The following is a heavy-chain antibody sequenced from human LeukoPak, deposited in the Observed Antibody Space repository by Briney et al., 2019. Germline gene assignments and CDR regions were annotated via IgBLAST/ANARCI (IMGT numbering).Heavy chain of an antibody. Sequence: PGGSLRLSCAASGFTFSSYEMNWVRQAPGKGLEWVSYISSSGSTIYYGDSVKGRFTISRDNAKNSVYLQMKSLRAEDTAVYYCAKDFVVVPGNVNYFDYWGQGTLVTVSS. J-gene: IGHJ4*02. CDR2: ISSSGSTI. CDR3: AKDFVVVPGNVNYFDY. D-gene: IGHD2-21*02. CDR1: GFTFSSYE. V-gene: IGHV3-48*03.